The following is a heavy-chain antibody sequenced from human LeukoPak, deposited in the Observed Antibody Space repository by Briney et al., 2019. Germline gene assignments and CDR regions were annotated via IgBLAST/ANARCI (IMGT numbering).Heavy chain of an antibody. D-gene: IGHD2-2*02. CDR2: IIPIFGTA. V-gene: IGHV1-69*13. J-gene: IGHJ4*02. Sequence: ASVKVSCKASGYTFTNYGISWVRQAPGQGLEWMGGIIPIFGTANYAQKFQGRVTITADESTSTAYMELSSLRSEDTAVYYCARRPRYCSSTSCYTFDYWGQGTLVTVSS. CDR1: GYTFTNYG. CDR3: ARRPRYCSSTSCYTFDY.